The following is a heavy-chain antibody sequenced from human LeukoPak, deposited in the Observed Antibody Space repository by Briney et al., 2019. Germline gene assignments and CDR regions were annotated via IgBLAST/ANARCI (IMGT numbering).Heavy chain of an antibody. CDR1: GFSFSNYW. CDR2: IKADGSEE. D-gene: IGHD1-7*01. V-gene: IGHV3-7*01. J-gene: IGHJ4*02. CDR3: ARSNYGPEN. Sequence: PGGSLRLSCVTSGFSFSNYWMNWVRLAPGKGLEWVAIIKADGSEEHYVDSVRGRFTVSIDNAKNSLYLQMSSLRVEDTAVYYCARSNYGPENWGQGTLVTVSS.